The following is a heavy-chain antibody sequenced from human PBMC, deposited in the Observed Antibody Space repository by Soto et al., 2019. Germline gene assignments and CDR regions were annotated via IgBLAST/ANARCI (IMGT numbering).Heavy chain of an antibody. D-gene: IGHD2-2*01. V-gene: IGHV3-30-3*01. J-gene: IGHJ4*02. CDR3: ASRYSTSCLDY. Sequence: QVQLVESGGGVVQPGRSLRLSCAASGVTFSDYAMHWVRQAPGKGLEWMTVISYDGSNKYYADSVKGRITISRDNPKNTLYLQMNSLRAEDTAVYYCASRYSTSCLDYWGQGTLVTVSS. CDR1: GVTFSDYA. CDR2: ISYDGSNK.